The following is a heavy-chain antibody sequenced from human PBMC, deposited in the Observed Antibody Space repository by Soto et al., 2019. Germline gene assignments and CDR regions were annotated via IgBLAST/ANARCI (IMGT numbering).Heavy chain of an antibody. J-gene: IGHJ6*02. CDR2: ISAYNGDT. D-gene: IGHD1-1*01. V-gene: IGHV1-18*01. CDR3: ARRTRWNDGGYYNYAMDV. CDR1: GYIFSGYG. Sequence: GASVKVSCKASGYIFSGYGISWVRQAPGQGLEWMGWISAYNGDTDYAQKFQGRVSMITDTSTNTAYLDLRSLTSDDTATYFCARRTRWNDGGYYNYAMDVWGQGTKVTVSS.